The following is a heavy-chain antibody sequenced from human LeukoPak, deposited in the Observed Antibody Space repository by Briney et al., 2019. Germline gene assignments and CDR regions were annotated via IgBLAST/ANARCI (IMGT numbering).Heavy chain of an antibody. CDR1: GYTFTNYG. J-gene: IGHJ5*02. V-gene: IGHV1-18*01. CDR3: ARDGLSYTNPNNWFDP. Sequence: ASVKVSCKASGYTFTNYGISWVRQAPGQGLEWMGWISPYNGNTNYAQNLQGRVTMTTDTSTDTAYMELRSLRSDDTAVYYCARDGLSYTNPNNWFDPWGQGTLVTVSS. CDR2: ISPYNGNT. D-gene: IGHD2-2*02.